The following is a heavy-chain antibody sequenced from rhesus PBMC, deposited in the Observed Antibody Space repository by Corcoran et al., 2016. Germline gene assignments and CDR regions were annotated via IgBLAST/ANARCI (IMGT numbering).Heavy chain of an antibody. CDR1: GFSLSTSGMG. Sequence: QVTLKESGPALGKPTQTLTLTCTFSGFSLSTSGMGVGWIRQPPGKTLEWLAHIYWDDDKRYSTSLKSRLTISKDTSKNQVVLTMTNMDPVDTATYYCARRQSLAADPVGFDYWGQGVLVTVSS. D-gene: IGHD6-19*01. CDR2: IYWDDDK. V-gene: IGHV2-1*01. CDR3: ARRQSLAADPVGFDY. J-gene: IGHJ4*01.